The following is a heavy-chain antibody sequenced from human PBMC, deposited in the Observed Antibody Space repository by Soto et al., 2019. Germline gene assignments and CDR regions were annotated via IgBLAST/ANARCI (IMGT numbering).Heavy chain of an antibody. CDR3: ARGDIVLVPASEGNWFDP. V-gene: IGHV1-46*01. Sequence: GASVKVSCKASAYSLTTYHIHWVRQAPGQGLEWMGLINPDAGATNYAQRFQGRLRLTRDTSTSTVYMELRSLRFDDTAVYYCARGDIVLVPASEGNWFDPWGQGTLVTVSS. CDR1: AYSLTTYH. J-gene: IGHJ5*02. D-gene: IGHD2-2*01. CDR2: INPDAGAT.